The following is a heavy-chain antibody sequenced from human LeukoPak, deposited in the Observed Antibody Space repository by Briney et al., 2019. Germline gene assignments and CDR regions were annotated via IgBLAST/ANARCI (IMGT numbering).Heavy chain of an antibody. CDR2: ITPTIDIT. J-gene: IGHJ6*02. D-gene: IGHD3/OR15-3a*01. CDR3: AKFDWLSRLICKNGLDI. Sequence: GASVTVSCKASGGTFDSYGISWVRQAPGQGLEWVGRITPTIDITDYAQKLQGRVTITADKSTNTAYMELSSLRPEDTAVYYCAKFDWLSRLICKNGLDIWGQGTTVTVSS. V-gene: IGHV1-69*04. CDR1: GGTFDSYG.